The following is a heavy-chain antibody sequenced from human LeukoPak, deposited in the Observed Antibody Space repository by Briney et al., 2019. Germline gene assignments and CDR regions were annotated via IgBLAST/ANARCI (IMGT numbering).Heavy chain of an antibody. J-gene: IGHJ5*02. D-gene: IGHD4-11*01. V-gene: IGHV3-11*01. CDR1: GFTFSDYY. Sequence: GGSLRLSCAASGFTFSDYYMSWIRQAPGKGLEWVSYISSRGSTIYYADSVKGRFTISRDNAKNSLYLQMNSLRAEDTAVYYCARDKDYILWFDPWGQGTLVTVSS. CDR2: ISSRGSTI. CDR3: ARDKDYILWFDP.